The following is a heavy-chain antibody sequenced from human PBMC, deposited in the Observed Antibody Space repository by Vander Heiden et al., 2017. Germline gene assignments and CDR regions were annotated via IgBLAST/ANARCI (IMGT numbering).Heavy chain of an antibody. CDR2: IYPGDSGT. D-gene: IGHD2-2*01. J-gene: IGHJ6*02. V-gene: IGHV5-51*01. CDR3: ERALYCSSTSCWRDYYYGMDV. CDR1: GYSFTSYW. Sequence: EVQLVQSGAEVKKPGESLKISCKGSGYSFTSYWIGWVRQMPGKGLEWMGIIYPGDSGTRYSPSFQGQVTISADKSITTAYLQWSSLKASDTAMYYCERALYCSSTSCWRDYYYGMDVWGQGTTVTVSS.